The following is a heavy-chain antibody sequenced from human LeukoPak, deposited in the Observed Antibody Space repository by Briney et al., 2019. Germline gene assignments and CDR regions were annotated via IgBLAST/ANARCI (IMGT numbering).Heavy chain of an antibody. D-gene: IGHD1-7*01. J-gene: IGHJ4*02. CDR3: ARMRISSWNYAIDY. CDR2: INHSGST. Sequence: SETLSLTCAVYGVSFSGYYWSWLRQPPGKGREGRGEINHSGSTNYNPSLKGRVTISVDTSKNQFSLKLSSVTAADTAVYYCARMRISSWNYAIDYWGQGTLVTASS. V-gene: IGHV4-34*01. CDR1: GVSFSGYY.